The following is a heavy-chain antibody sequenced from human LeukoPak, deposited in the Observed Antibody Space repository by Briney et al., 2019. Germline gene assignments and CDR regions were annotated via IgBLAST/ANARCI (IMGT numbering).Heavy chain of an antibody. CDR1: GFTFSGNW. V-gene: IGHV3-74*01. Sequence: GGSLRLSCAASGFTFSGNWMHWVRQAPGKGLVWVSRINSDGSSTSYADSVKGRFTISRDNAKNTLYLQMNSLRAEDTAVYYCARDRSVDTAMVYYYYYGMDVWGQGTTVTVSS. D-gene: IGHD5-18*01. CDR2: INSDGSST. J-gene: IGHJ6*02. CDR3: ARDRSVDTAMVYYYYYGMDV.